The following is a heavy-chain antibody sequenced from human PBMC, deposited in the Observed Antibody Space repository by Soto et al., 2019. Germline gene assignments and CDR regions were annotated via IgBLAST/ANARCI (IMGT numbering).Heavy chain of an antibody. CDR3: ARESSSGHVNWFDP. CDR1: GFTFSSYG. Sequence: PGGSLRLSCAASGFTFSSYGMHWVRQAPGKGLEWVAVIWYDGSNKYYADSVKGRFTISRDNSKNTLYLQMNSLRAEDTAVYYCARESSSGHVNWFDPWGQGXLVTVYS. J-gene: IGHJ5*02. CDR2: IWYDGSNK. V-gene: IGHV3-33*01. D-gene: IGHD6-19*01.